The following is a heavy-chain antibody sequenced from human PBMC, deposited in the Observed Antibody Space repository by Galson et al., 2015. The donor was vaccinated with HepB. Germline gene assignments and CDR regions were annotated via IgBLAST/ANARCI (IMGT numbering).Heavy chain of an antibody. CDR2: ISYDGSNK. D-gene: IGHD6-19*01. CDR3: AKALRSGWRSNVDY. Sequence: SLRLSCAASGFTFSSYGMHWVRQAPGKGLEWVAVISYDGSNKYYADSVKGRFTISRDNSKNTLYLQMNSLRAEDTAVYYCAKALRSGWRSNVDYWGQGTLVTVSS. V-gene: IGHV3-30*18. J-gene: IGHJ4*02. CDR1: GFTFSSYG.